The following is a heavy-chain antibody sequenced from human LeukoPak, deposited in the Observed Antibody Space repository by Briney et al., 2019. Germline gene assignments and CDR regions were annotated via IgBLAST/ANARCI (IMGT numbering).Heavy chain of an antibody. V-gene: IGHV4-39*07. J-gene: IGHJ6*03. CDR1: GGSVDNSNYY. Sequence: SETLSLTCAVPGGSVDNSNYYWAWIRQPPGKGLEWIGTIFSSGSTFYSPSLETRITISVDTSMTQFSLKLSSVTAADTAVYYCARWGYCSSSSCYMRYYYYMDVWGKGTTVTVSS. CDR2: IFSSGST. CDR3: ARWGYCSSSSCYMRYYYYMDV. D-gene: IGHD2-2*02.